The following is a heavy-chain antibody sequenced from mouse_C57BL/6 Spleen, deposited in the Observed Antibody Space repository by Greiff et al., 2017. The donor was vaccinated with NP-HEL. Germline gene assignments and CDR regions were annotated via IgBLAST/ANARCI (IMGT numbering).Heavy chain of an antibody. V-gene: IGHV1-54*01. CDR2: INPGSGGT. D-gene: IGHD2-4*01. CDR3: ARSGYDYDRGFDY. CDR1: GYAFTNYL. J-gene: IGHJ2*01. Sequence: VKLQESGAELVRPGTSVKVSCKASGYAFTNYLIEWVKQRPGQGLEWIGVINPGSGGTNYNEKFKGKATLTADKASSTAYMQLSSLTSEDSAVYFCARSGYDYDRGFDYWGQGTTLTVSS.